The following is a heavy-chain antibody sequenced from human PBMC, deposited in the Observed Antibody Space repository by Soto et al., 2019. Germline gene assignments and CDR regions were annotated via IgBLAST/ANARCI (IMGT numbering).Heavy chain of an antibody. CDR3: ATLEVGATNAFDI. J-gene: IGHJ3*02. CDR2: VDPEDGET. D-gene: IGHD1-26*01. Sequence: ASVKVSCKVSGYTFTDYYMHWVQQAPGKGLEWMGLVDPEDGETIYAEKFQGRVTITADTSTDTAYMELSSLRSEDTAVYYCATLEVGATNAFDIWRQGTMVTVSS. V-gene: IGHV1-69-2*01. CDR1: GYTFTDYY.